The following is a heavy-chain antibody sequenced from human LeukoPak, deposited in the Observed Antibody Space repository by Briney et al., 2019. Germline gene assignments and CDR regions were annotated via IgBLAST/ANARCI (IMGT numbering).Heavy chain of an antibody. CDR1: GFTFSTHW. CDR2: ISGDGSQT. V-gene: IGHV3-74*01. Sequence: GGSLRLSCAASGFTFSTHWMYWVRQAPGKELVWVSRISGDGSQTSYADSVKGRFTISRDNSKNTLYLQMSSLRADDTAVYYCVKDLWFGEFSMADCWGRGTLVTVSS. D-gene: IGHD3-10*01. CDR3: VKDLWFGEFSMADC. J-gene: IGHJ4*02.